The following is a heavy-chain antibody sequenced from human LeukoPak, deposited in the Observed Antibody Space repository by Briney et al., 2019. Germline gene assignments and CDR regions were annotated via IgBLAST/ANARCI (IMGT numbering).Heavy chain of an antibody. J-gene: IGHJ4*02. V-gene: IGHV3-66*02. D-gene: IGHD3-22*01. Sequence: GGSLRLSCAASGFTVSSNYMGWVRQAPGKGLEWVSVIYSGGSTYYADSVKGRFTISRDYSKNTLFIQMNSLRAEDTAVYYCARMAPDNYDSSGYPAEGNWGQGTLVTVSS. CDR1: GFTVSSNY. CDR2: IYSGGST. CDR3: ARMAPDNYDSSGYPAEGN.